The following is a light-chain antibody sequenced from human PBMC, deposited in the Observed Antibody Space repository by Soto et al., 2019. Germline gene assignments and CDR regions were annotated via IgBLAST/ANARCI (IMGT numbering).Light chain of an antibody. J-gene: IGKJ1*01. V-gene: IGKV3-20*01. CDR3: QQYGSSRWT. Sequence: ELVLTQSPGTLSLSPGERATLSCRASQSVSSSYLAWYQQKPGQAPRLVIYGASSRTTGIPDRFSGSGSGTDFTLTISRLEPEDFAVYYCQQYGSSRWTFGQGTKVDI. CDR1: QSVSSSY. CDR2: GAS.